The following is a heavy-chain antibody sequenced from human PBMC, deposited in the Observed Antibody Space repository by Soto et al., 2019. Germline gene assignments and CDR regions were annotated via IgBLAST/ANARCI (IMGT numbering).Heavy chain of an antibody. D-gene: IGHD2-2*01. J-gene: IGHJ4*02. Sequence: SVKVSCKASGGTFNNYVINCVLQSPLQWLEWMAGIIPIFGTANYAQKFQGRVTITADRSTSTAYMELNSLRSEDTAVYYCAGRCDGTNCLGHFDYWGQGTLVTVSS. CDR2: IIPIFGTA. CDR3: AGRCDGTNCLGHFDY. CDR1: GGTFNNYV. V-gene: IGHV1-69*06.